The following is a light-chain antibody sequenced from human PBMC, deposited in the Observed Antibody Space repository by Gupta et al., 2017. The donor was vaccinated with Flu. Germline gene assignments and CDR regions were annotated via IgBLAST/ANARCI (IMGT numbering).Light chain of an antibody. Sequence: STSTLSASIGDRVTITCRASQSISRWLAWYQQQPGKEPKLLIYKASTLENGVPSRFICSGSGTEFTLTISSLQPADVATDYCQQYNNYHRYTFGQGTKLEIK. CDR2: KAS. V-gene: IGKV1-5*03. CDR1: QSISRW. CDR3: QQYNNYHRYT. J-gene: IGKJ2*01.